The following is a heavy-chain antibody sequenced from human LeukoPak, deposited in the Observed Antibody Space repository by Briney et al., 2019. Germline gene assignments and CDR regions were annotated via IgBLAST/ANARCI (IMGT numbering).Heavy chain of an antibody. Sequence: ASVKVSCKASGGTFSSYAISWVRQAPGQGLEWMGIINPSGGSTSYAQKFQGRVTMTRDTSTSTAYMELRSLRSDDTAVYYCARCDGGSCYSEIDYWGQGTLVTVSS. CDR3: ARCDGGSCYSEIDY. D-gene: IGHD2-15*01. CDR2: INPSGGST. CDR1: GGTFSSYA. V-gene: IGHV1-46*01. J-gene: IGHJ4*02.